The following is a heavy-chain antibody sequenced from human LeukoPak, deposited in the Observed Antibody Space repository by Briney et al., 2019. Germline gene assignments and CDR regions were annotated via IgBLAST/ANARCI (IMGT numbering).Heavy chain of an antibody. Sequence: SETLSLTCTVSGGSISSGDYYWSWIRQPPGKGLEWIGYIYYSGSTYYNPSLKSRATISVDTSKNQFSLKLSSVTAADTAVYYCARHGSWYYFDYWGQGTLVTVSS. J-gene: IGHJ4*02. V-gene: IGHV4-30-4*01. CDR1: GGSISSGDYY. CDR2: IYYSGST. CDR3: ARHGSWYYFDY. D-gene: IGHD6-13*01.